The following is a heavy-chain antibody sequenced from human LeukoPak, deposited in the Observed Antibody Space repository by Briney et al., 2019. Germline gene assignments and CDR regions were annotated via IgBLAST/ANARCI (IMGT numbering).Heavy chain of an antibody. CDR3: ARDQGPPYYDFWSGYYTGPGDY. V-gene: IGHV3-21*01. CDR2: ISSSSSYI. Sequence: GGSLRLSCAASGFTFSSYSMNWVRQAPGKGLEWVSSISSSSSYIYYADSVKGLFTISRDNAKNSLYLQMNSLRAEDTAVYYCARDQGPPYYDFWSGYYTGPGDYWGQGTLVTVSS. J-gene: IGHJ4*02. D-gene: IGHD3-3*01. CDR1: GFTFSSYS.